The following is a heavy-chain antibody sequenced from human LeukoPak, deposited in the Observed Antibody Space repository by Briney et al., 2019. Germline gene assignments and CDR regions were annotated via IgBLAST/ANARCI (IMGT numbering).Heavy chain of an antibody. D-gene: IGHD6-19*01. CDR3: ARIYSSGWYGSYYYYMDV. J-gene: IGHJ6*03. CDR1: GYTFTSYG. CDR2: ISAYNGNT. V-gene: IGHV1-18*01. Sequence: ASVKVSCKASGYTFTSYGISWVRQAPGQGLEWMGWISAYNGNTNYAQKLQGRVTMTTDTSTSTAYTELRSLRSDDTAVYYCARIYSSGWYGSYYYYMDVWGKGTTVTISS.